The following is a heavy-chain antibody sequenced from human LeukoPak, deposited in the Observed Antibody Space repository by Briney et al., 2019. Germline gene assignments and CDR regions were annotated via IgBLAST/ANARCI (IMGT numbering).Heavy chain of an antibody. CDR2: ISGGSGTI. CDR3: ARLYGDWFDP. V-gene: IGHV3-48*01. J-gene: IGHJ5*02. CDR1: GLTFTNYN. Sequence: GGSLRLSCAASGLTFTNYNMNWVRQAPGKGLEWISYISGGSGTICYADSVRGRFTVSRDNAKDSLWLQMDSLRVEDTAVYFCARLYGDWFDPWGPGTLVTVSS. D-gene: IGHD4-17*01.